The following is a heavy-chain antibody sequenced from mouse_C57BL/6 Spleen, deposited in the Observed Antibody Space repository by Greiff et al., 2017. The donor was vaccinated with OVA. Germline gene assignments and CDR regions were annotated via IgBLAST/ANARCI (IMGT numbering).Heavy chain of an antibody. J-gene: IGHJ4*01. V-gene: IGHV3-6*01. D-gene: IGHD2-1*01. Sequence: EVKLMESGPGLVKPSQSLSLTCSVTGYSITSGYYWNWIRQFPGNKLEWMGYISYDGSNNYNPSLKNRISITRDTSKNQFFLKLNSVTTEDTATYYCARDRGYYGNYDYAMDYWGQGTSVTVSS. CDR3: ARDRGYYGNYDYAMDY. CDR1: GYSITSGYY. CDR2: ISYDGSN.